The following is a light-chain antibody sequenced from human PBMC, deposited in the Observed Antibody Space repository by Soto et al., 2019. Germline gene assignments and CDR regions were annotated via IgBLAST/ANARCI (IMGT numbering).Light chain of an antibody. J-gene: IGLJ2*01. V-gene: IGLV1-40*01. CDR2: VNS. CDR1: SSNLGAGYD. CDR3: QSYDNSLSVHVV. Sequence: QSVLTQPPSVSGAPGQRVTISCTGTSSNLGAGYDVHWYQQVPGTSPKLLIFVNSNRPSGVPDRFAGSKSGTSASLAITGLQAEDEADYYCQSYDNSLSVHVVFVGGTTVTVL.